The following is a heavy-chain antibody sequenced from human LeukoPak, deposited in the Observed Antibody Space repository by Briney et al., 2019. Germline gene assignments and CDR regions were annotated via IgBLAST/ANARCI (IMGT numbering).Heavy chain of an antibody. J-gene: IGHJ4*02. V-gene: IGHV4-39*07. CDR2: IYYSGST. CDR1: GGSISSSSYY. Sequence: SETLSLTCTVSGGSISSSSYYWGWIRQPPGKGLEWIGSIYYSGSTYYNPSLKSRVTISVDTSKNQFSLELSSVTAADTAVYYCAREGGYYYDSSGYYSPPEYWGQGTLVTVSS. CDR3: AREGGYYYDSSGYYSPPEY. D-gene: IGHD3-22*01.